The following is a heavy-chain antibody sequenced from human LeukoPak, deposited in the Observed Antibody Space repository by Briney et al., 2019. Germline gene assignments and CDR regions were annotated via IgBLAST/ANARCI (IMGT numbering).Heavy chain of an antibody. V-gene: IGHV3-30*19. CDR3: ARDNPNLLYFDY. CDR2: ISYDGSNK. Sequence: GGSLRLSCAASGFTFSSFGMHWVRQAPGKGPEWVAVISYDGSNKYYADSVKGRFTISRDNSKNTLYLQMNSLRAEDTAVYYCARDNPNLLYFDYWGQGTLVTVSS. J-gene: IGHJ4*02. D-gene: IGHD1-14*01. CDR1: GFTFSSFG.